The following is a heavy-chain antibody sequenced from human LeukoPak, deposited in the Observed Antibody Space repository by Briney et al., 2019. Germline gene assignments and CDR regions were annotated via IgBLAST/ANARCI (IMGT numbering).Heavy chain of an antibody. CDR2: IYYSGNT. J-gene: IGHJ6*02. Sequence: SETLSLTCSVSGGSISNYYWTWIRQPPGKGLEWIGYIYYSGNTDYNPSLKSRVTISLDTSKNQLSLKLTSVTAADTAVYYCARCSRGTSVGMDVWGQGTTVTVSS. CDR1: GGSISNYY. D-gene: IGHD1-1*01. CDR3: ARCSRGTSVGMDV. V-gene: IGHV4-59*08.